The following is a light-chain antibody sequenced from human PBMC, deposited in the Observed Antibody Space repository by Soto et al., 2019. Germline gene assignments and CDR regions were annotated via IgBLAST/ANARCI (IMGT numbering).Light chain of an antibody. CDR1: SSDVGGYNY. V-gene: IGLV2-14*01. CDR2: EVS. CDR3: SSQAGSRMVI. J-gene: IGLJ2*01. Sequence: QSALTQPASVSGSPGQSITISCTGTSSDVGGYNYVSWYQQQSGKAPKLMIHEVSNRPSGVSSRFSGSKSVNTASLTISGRQAEDEADYFCSSQAGSRMVIFGGGTKLTVL.